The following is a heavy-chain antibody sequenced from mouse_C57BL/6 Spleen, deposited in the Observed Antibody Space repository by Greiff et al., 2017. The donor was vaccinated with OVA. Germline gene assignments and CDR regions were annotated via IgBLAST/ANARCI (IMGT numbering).Heavy chain of an antibody. J-gene: IGHJ2*01. Sequence: EVQLQESGPGLVKPSQSLSLTCSVTGYSITSCYYWYWIRQFPGNKLEWMGYISYDGSNNYNPSLKNRISITRDTSKNQFFLKLNSVTTEDTATYYCARGPTYSNYLDYWGQGTTLTVSS. D-gene: IGHD2-5*01. CDR3: ARGPTYSNYLDY. V-gene: IGHV3-6*01. CDR2: ISYDGSN. CDR1: GYSITSCYY.